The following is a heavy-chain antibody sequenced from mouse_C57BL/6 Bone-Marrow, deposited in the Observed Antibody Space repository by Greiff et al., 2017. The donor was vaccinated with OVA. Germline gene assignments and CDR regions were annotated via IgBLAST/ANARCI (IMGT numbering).Heavy chain of an antibody. V-gene: IGHV15-2*01. D-gene: IGHD2-4*01. CDR3: ARWDYDGYWYFDV. CDR2: ILPSIGST. J-gene: IGHJ1*03. CDR1: DSEVFPIAY. Sequence: QVQLKQSGSELRSPGSSVKLSCKDFDSEVFPIAYMSWVRQKPGHGFEWIGGILPSIGSTIYGEMFEDKATLDADTLSNTAYLELNSLTSEDSAIYYCARWDYDGYWYFDVWGTGTTVTVSS.